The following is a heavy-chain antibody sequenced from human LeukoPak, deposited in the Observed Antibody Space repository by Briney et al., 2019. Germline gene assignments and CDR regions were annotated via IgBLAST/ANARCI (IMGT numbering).Heavy chain of an antibody. CDR1: GFTFSSYA. CDR3: AKGFFIAAAGNFDY. V-gene: IGHV3-30*04. CDR2: ISYDGSNK. Sequence: GGSLRLSCAASGFTFSSYAMHWVRQAPGKGLEWVAVISYDGSNKYYADSVKGRFTISRDNSKNTLYLQMNSLRAEDTAVYYCAKGFFIAAAGNFDYWGQGTLVTVSS. J-gene: IGHJ4*02. D-gene: IGHD6-13*01.